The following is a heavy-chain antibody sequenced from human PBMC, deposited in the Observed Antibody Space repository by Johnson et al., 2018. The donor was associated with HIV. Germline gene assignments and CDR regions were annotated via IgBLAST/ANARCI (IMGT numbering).Heavy chain of an antibody. CDR3: ATTDPTVTQEPFDI. J-gene: IGHJ3*02. Sequence: VQLVESGGALVQPGGSLRLSCAASGFTFSSYAMNWVRQAPGKGLEWVSVISGPGDIPDYADSVKGRFTISRDNSNNTRYLQMNSLRAEDTAVYYCATTDPTVTQEPFDIWGQGTMVTVSS. D-gene: IGHD4-17*01. CDR1: GFTFSSYA. CDR2: ISGPGDIP. V-gene: IGHV3-23*04.